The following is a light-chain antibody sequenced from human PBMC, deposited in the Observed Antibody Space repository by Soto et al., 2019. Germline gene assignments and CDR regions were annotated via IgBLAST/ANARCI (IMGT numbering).Light chain of an antibody. J-gene: IGKJ1*01. CDR2: GAS. CDR3: QQDNNWPQT. CDR1: QSVPNN. V-gene: IGKV3-15*01. Sequence: DIVLTQSPGTLSLSPGAIATLSCRAIQSVPNNYLAWYQQKPGQAPRLLIYGASTRATDIPARFSGSGSGTEFTLTISSLQSEDFAEYHCQQDNNWPQTFGQGTKVDIK.